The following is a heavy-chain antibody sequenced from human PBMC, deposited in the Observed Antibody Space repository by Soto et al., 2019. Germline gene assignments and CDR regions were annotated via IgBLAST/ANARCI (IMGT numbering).Heavy chain of an antibody. J-gene: IGHJ4*02. CDR2: IYYSGST. V-gene: IGHV4-59*01. Sequence: PSETLSLTCTVSGGSMSSYYWSWIRQPPGKGLEWIGYIYYSGSTNYNPSLKSRVTISVDTSKNQFSLKLSSVTAADTAVYYCARMGMGDYGDYSGYFDYWGQGTLVTVSS. CDR3: ARMGMGDYGDYSGYFDY. CDR1: GGSMSSYY. D-gene: IGHD4-17*01.